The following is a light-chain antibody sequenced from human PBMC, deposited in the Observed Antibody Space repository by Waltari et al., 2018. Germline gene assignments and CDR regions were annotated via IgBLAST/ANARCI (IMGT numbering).Light chain of an antibody. CDR3: QQYYSPPWT. J-gene: IGKJ1*01. CDR1: QSVFYSSNNNNY. V-gene: IGKV4-1*01. CDR2: WAS. Sequence: DIVMTQSPDPLAVSLGERAPINCKSSQSVFYSSNNNNYLAWYQQIPGQPPKLLIYWASTRESGVPDRFSGSGSGTDFTLTISSLQAEDVAVYYCQQYYSPPWTFGQGTKVEIK.